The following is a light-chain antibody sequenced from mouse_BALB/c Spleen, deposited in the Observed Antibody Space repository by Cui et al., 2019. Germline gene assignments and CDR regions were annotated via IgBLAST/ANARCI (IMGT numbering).Light chain of an antibody. CDR1: SSVSY. J-gene: IGKJ5*01. V-gene: IGKV4-68*01. Sequence: QIVLIQPQALMSASPGAKLTLTRSSSSSVSYVYWYQQSPRSSPKPWIYLTSNLASGVPARFSGSGSGTSYSLTISSMEAEDAATYYCQQWSSNPLTFGAGTKLELK. CDR3: QQWSSNPLT. CDR2: LTS.